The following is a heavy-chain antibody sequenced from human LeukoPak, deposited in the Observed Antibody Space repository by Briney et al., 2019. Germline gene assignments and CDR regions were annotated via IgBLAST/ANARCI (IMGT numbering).Heavy chain of an antibody. CDR3: AYKAPTGWYQA. D-gene: IGHD6-19*01. CDR2: IYWGDDK. Sequence: ESGPTLVNPTQTLTLTCTFSGFSLTTSGVAVGWIRQPPGKALEWPTLIYWGDDKRHSPSLKSRLTVTKDTSKNQVVLTVTNMDPVDTATYYCAYKAPTGWYQAWGQGTLVTVSS. CDR1: GFSLTTSGVA. J-gene: IGHJ4*02. V-gene: IGHV2-5*02.